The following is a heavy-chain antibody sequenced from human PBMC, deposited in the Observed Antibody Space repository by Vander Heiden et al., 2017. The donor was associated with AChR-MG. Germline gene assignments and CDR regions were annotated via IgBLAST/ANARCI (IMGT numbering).Heavy chain of an antibody. CDR1: GFTFSSYG. CDR2: ISYDGINK. Sequence: QVQLVESGGGVVQPGGSLRLSCAASGFTFSSYGMHWVRQVPGKGLEWVTVISYDGINKYYADSVKGRFTISRDNSKNTLYLQMNSLRAEDTAVYYCANSAVNDVWFDPWGQGTLVTVSS. V-gene: IGHV3-30*18. D-gene: IGHD1-1*01. J-gene: IGHJ5*02. CDR3: ANSAVNDVWFDP.